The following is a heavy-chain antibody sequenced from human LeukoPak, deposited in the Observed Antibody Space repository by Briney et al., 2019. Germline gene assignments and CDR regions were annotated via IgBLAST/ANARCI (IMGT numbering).Heavy chain of an antibody. J-gene: IGHJ6*02. CDR1: GFTFGDYA. Sequence: PTGGSLRLSCTASGFTFGDYAMSWFRQAPGKGLERVGFIRSKAYGGTTEYAASVKGRFTISRDDSKSIAYLQMNSLKTEDTAVYYCTRPPPYYYDSSGYYYGMVDYYYYGMDVWGQGTTVTVSS. CDR3: TRPPPYYYDSSGYYYGMVDYYYYGMDV. CDR2: IRSKAYGGTT. D-gene: IGHD3-22*01. V-gene: IGHV3-49*03.